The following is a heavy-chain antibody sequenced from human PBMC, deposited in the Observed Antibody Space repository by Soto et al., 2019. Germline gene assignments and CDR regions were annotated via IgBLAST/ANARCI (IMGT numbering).Heavy chain of an antibody. V-gene: IGHV1-18*01. CDR3: ARDPTWNDDRDMGCFDP. CDR1: GYIFTTYG. D-gene: IGHD1-1*01. Sequence: QVQLVQSGAEVKRPGASVKVSCKASGYIFTTYGLSWVRQAPGQGLEWMGWISAYNGNTNYAQKLQGRVTMTTDTSTSTAYMELRSLRSDDTAVYYCARDPTWNDDRDMGCFDPWGQGTLVTVSS. J-gene: IGHJ5*02. CDR2: ISAYNGNT.